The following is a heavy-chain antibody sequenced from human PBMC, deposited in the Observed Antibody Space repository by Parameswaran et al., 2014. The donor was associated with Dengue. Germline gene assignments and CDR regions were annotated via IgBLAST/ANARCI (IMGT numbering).Heavy chain of an antibody. CDR3: ARDDRWERDYFGSGIYQAGAFDI. Sequence: VRQAPGKGLEWVALISYDGSNIFYADSVQGRFSISRDNSKKTLYLKMDSLRTEDTAVYFCARDDRWERDYFGSGIYQAGAFDIWGQGTTVTVSS. D-gene: IGHD3-10*01. CDR2: ISYDGSNI. V-gene: IGHV3-30-3*01. J-gene: IGHJ3*02.